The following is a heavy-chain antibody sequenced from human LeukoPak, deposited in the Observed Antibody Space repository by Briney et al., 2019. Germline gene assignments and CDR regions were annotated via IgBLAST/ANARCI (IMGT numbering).Heavy chain of an antibody. CDR3: ARAGYCRGGSCYDAFHI. Sequence: GGSLRLSCAASGFTFSDHYMDWVRQAPGKGLEWVGRIRNKANSYTTAYAASVKGRFTISRDDSKNSLYLQMNSLKTEDTAVYYCARAGYCRGGSCYDAFHIWGQGTMVTVSS. CDR1: GFTFSDHY. J-gene: IGHJ3*02. V-gene: IGHV3-72*01. D-gene: IGHD2-15*01. CDR2: IRNKANSYTT.